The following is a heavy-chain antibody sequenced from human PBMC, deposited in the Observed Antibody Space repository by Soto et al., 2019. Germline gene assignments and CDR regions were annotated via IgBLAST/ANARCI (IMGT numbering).Heavy chain of an antibody. D-gene: IGHD3-22*01. V-gene: IGHV3-21*01. CDR2: ISSSSSYI. CDR3: ARDPYSSGYPFDY. CDR1: GFTFSSYS. J-gene: IGHJ4*02. Sequence: PGGSLRLSCAASGFTFSSYSMNWVRQAPGKGLEWVSSISSSSSYIYYADSVKGRFTISRDNAKNSLYLQMNSLRAEDTAVYYCARDPYSSGYPFDYWGQGTLVTVSS.